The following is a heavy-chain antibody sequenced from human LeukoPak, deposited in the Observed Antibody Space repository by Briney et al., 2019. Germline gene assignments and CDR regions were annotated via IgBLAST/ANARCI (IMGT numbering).Heavy chain of an antibody. CDR2: INWNGNTI. J-gene: IGHJ4*02. CDR1: GFIFDDYD. Sequence: GGSLRLSCAASGFIFDDYDISWVRQAPGKGLEWVSHINWNGNTIGYADSVKGRFTISRDNAKNSVYLQMNSLRAEDTALYYCARGLMGGYPHFDYWGQGTLVTVSS. CDR3: ARGLMGGYPHFDY. D-gene: IGHD3-22*01. V-gene: IGHV3-20*04.